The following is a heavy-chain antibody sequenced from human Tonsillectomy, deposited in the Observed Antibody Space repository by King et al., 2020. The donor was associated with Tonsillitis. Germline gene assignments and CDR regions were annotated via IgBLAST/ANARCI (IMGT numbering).Heavy chain of an antibody. CDR1: GFTFSSYS. Sequence: QLVQSGGGLVKPGGSLRLSCAASGFTFSSYSMNWVRQAPGKGLEWVSSISSSSSYIYYADSVKGRFTISRDNAKNSLYLQMNSLRAEDTVVYYCARDRGYCSSTSCWDDAFDIWGQGTMVTVSS. V-gene: IGHV3-21*01. D-gene: IGHD2-2*01. CDR2: ISSSSSYI. J-gene: IGHJ3*02. CDR3: ARDRGYCSSTSCWDDAFDI.